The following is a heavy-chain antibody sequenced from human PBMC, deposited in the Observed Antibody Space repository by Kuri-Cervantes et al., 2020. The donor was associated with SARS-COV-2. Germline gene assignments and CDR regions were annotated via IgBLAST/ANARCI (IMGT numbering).Heavy chain of an antibody. CDR2: IYYSGST. V-gene: IGHV4-38-2*02. D-gene: IGHD4-23*01. CDR1: GYSISSGYY. Sequence: SETLSLTCAVSGYSISSGYYWGWIRQPPGEGLEWIGYIYYSGSTNYNPSLKSRVTISVDTSKNQFSLKLSSVTAADTAVYYCARDLGGSNYGGGDYWGQGTLVTVSS. CDR3: ARDLGGSNYGGGDY. J-gene: IGHJ4*02.